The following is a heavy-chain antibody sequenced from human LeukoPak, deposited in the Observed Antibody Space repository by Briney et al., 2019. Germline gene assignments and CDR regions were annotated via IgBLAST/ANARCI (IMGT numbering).Heavy chain of an antibody. D-gene: IGHD3-3*01. J-gene: IGHJ4*02. CDR2: ISGSGGTI. CDR3: AKHPFYDFWSGPPFDY. CDR1: GFTFSSYA. Sequence: QPGGSLRLSCAASGFTFSSYAMSWVRQAPGKGLEWVSAISGSGGTIYYADSVKGRFTISRDNSKNTLYLQVNSLRAEDTAVYYCAKHPFYDFWSGPPFDYWGQGTLVTVSS. V-gene: IGHV3-23*01.